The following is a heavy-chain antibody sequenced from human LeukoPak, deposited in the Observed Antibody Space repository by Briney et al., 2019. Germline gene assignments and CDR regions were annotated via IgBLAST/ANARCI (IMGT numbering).Heavy chain of an antibody. D-gene: IGHD3-16*01. V-gene: IGHV4-39*01. J-gene: IGHJ4*02. CDR2: IYYSGST. CDR3: ARRVTGRGTYYFDY. CDR1: GGSISSSSYY. Sequence: PSETLSLTCTVSGGSISSSSYYWGWIRQPPGEGLEWIGSIYYSGSTYYNPSLKSRVTISVDTSKNQFSLKLNSVTAADTAVYYCARRVTGRGTYYFDYWGQGTLVTVSS.